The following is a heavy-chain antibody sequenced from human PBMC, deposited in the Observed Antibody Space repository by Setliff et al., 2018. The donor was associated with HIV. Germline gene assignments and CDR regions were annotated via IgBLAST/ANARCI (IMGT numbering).Heavy chain of an antibody. Sequence: SETLSLTCNVSSGTISSSIFYWGWSRQPPGKGLEWIGSIYYSGSTYYNPSLKSRVTISLDTSKNRFSLKLSSVTAADTAVYYCARGNGYSYGLMSAFDIWGQWTMVTVSS. D-gene: IGHD5-18*01. J-gene: IGHJ3*02. CDR1: SGTISSSIFY. CDR2: IYYSGST. V-gene: IGHV4-39*07. CDR3: ARGNGYSYGLMSAFDI.